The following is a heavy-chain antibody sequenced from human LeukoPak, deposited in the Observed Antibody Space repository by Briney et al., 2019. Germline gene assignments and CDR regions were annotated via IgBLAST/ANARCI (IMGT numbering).Heavy chain of an antibody. J-gene: IGHJ4*02. Sequence: ASVKVSCKASGYTFTSYGISWVRQAPGQGLEWMGGIIPIFGTANYAQKFQGRVTITADESTSTAYMELSSLRSEDTAVYYCARDRGRYCSSTSCYTLDYWGQGTLVTVSS. CDR1: GYTFTSYG. CDR3: ARDRGRYCSSTSCYTLDY. V-gene: IGHV1-69*13. D-gene: IGHD2-2*01. CDR2: IIPIFGTA.